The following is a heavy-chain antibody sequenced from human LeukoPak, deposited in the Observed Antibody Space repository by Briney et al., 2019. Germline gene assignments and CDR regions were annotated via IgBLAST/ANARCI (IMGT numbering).Heavy chain of an antibody. CDR3: AKGIGIVGATLDY. V-gene: IGHV3-9*01. J-gene: IGHJ4*02. CDR1: GFTFDDYA. Sequence: GGSLRLSCAASGFTFDDYAMHWVRQAPGKGLEWVSGISWNSGSIGYADSVKGRFTISRDNAKNSLYLQMNSLRAEDTALYYCAKGIGIVGATLDYWGQGTLVTVSS. D-gene: IGHD1-26*01. CDR2: ISWNSGSI.